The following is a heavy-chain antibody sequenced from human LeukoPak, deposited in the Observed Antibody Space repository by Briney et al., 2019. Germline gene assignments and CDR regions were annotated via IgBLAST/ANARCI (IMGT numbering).Heavy chain of an antibody. CDR2: IKKDGSEK. Sequence: GGSLRLSCTASGFTFSSYWMSWVRQAPGKGLEWVANIKKDGSEKYYVDSVKGRFTISRDNAKTSLYLQMNSLRAEDTAVYYCARDLSGVTGYTYGRGIDYWGQGTLVTVSS. D-gene: IGHD5-18*01. V-gene: IGHV3-7*01. CDR3: ARDLSGVTGYTYGRGIDY. J-gene: IGHJ4*02. CDR1: GFTFSSYW.